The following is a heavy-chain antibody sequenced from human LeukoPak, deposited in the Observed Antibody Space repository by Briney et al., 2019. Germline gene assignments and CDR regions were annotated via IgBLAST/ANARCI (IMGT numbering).Heavy chain of an antibody. J-gene: IGHJ5*02. Sequence: ASVKVSCKASGYTFTSYYMHWVRQAPGQGLEWMGIINPSGGSTSYAQKFQGRVTMTRGTSTSTVYMELSSLRSEDTAVYYCAREVYGSGSSLEADTNWFDPWGQGTLVTVSS. CDR1: GYTFTSYY. V-gene: IGHV1-46*01. D-gene: IGHD3-10*01. CDR3: AREVYGSGSSLEADTNWFDP. CDR2: INPSGGST.